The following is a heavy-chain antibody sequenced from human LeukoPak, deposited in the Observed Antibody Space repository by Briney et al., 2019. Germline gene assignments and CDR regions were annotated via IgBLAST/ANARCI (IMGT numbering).Heavy chain of an antibody. J-gene: IGHJ3*02. CDR2: ISGSGGST. Sequence: GGSLRLSCAASGFTFSSYAMSWVRQAPGKGLEWVSAISGSGGSTYYADSVKGRFTISRDNAKNSLYLQMNSLRAEDTAVYYCARESYYDYVWGSYSKSAFDIWGQGTMVTVSS. V-gene: IGHV3-23*01. D-gene: IGHD3-16*01. CDR1: GFTFSSYA. CDR3: ARESYYDYVWGSYSKSAFDI.